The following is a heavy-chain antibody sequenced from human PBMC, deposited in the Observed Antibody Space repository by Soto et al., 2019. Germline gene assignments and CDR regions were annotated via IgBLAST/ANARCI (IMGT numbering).Heavy chain of an antibody. CDR2: ISGGGDAT. J-gene: IGHJ4*02. CDR3: SRDYGSYSGYDRTDLFDY. V-gene: IGHV3-23*01. Sequence: GGSLRLSCAASGFTFGTFAMSWVRQAPGKGLLWVSTISGGGDATFYADSVKGRFAISRDNSRNTVYLHINRLRPEDTAIYYCSRDYGSYSGYDRTDLFDYWGQGALVTVSS. CDR1: GFTFGTFA. D-gene: IGHD5-12*01.